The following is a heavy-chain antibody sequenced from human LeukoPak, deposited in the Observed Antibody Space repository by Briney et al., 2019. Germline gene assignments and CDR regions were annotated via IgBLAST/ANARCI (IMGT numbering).Heavy chain of an antibody. CDR2: ISDDGGNE. CDR3: ARVEYSSSFVQHWYFDL. CDR1: GFTFSRYA. V-gene: IGHV3-30*04. D-gene: IGHD6-6*01. Sequence: GRSLRLSCAASGFTFSRYAMHWVRQAPGMGLAWVAVISDDGGNEYYLESVKGRFTISRDNSKNTLYLQMNSLRAEDTAVYYCARVEYSSSFVQHWYFDLWGRGTLVTVSS. J-gene: IGHJ2*01.